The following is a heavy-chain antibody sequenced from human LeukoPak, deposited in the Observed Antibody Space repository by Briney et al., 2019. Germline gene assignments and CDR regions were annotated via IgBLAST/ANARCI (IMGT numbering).Heavy chain of an antibody. D-gene: IGHD3-22*01. V-gene: IGHV4-59*01. J-gene: IGHJ4*02. CDR1: GGSISSYY. CDR2: IYYSGST. CDR3: ARIHYHDSSGYYYLDY. Sequence: KPSETLSLTCTVSGGSISSYYWSWIRQPPGKGLEWIGYIYYSGSTNYNPSLKSRVTISVDTSKNQFSLKLSSVTAADTAVYYCARIHYHDSSGYYYLDYWGQGTLVTVSS.